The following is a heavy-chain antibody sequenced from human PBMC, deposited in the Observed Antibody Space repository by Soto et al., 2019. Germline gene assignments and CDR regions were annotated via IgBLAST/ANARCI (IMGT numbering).Heavy chain of an antibody. CDR1: GFTFNNYA. V-gene: IGHV3-9*01. CDR3: AKDLTPCDDAFDV. Sequence: EVQLVESGGGLVQPGGSLRLSCAASGFTFNNYAMHWVRLAPGKGLEWVSGISWNSRTVGYADSLKGRFTISRDNAKNSLYLQMNNLRAEDTALYYCAKDLTPCDDAFDVWGQGTLVTVSS. D-gene: IGHD3-9*01. CDR2: ISWNSRTV. J-gene: IGHJ3*01.